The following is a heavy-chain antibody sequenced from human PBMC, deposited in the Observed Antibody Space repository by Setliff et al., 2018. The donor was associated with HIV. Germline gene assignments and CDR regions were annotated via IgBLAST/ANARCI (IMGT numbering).Heavy chain of an antibody. CDR1: GYSFTSYA. V-gene: IGHV1-18*01. Sequence: ASVKVSCKASGYSFTSYAISWVRQAPEQGLEWMAWISPNSGYTLFAQKFQGRVTMTRDTSTSSVYMELRSLRSEDTAVYYCARAYYDSVWGSHRYRFYYFDYWGQGSLVTVSS. CDR2: ISPNSGYT. J-gene: IGHJ4*02. D-gene: IGHD3-16*02. CDR3: ARAYYDSVWGSHRYRFYYFDY.